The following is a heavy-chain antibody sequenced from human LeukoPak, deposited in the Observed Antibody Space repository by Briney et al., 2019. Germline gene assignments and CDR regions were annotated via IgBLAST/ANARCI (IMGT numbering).Heavy chain of an antibody. CDR1: GFTFSSYA. CDR3: AGAGVRAFDI. V-gene: IGHV3-33*01. CDR2: IWYDGSNK. J-gene: IGHJ3*02. Sequence: GGSLRLSCAASGFTFSSYAMHWVRQAPGKGLEWVAVIWYDGSNKYYADSVKGRFTISRDNSKNTLYLQMNSLRAEDTAVYYCAGAGVRAFDIWGQGTMVTVSS. D-gene: IGHD3-10*01.